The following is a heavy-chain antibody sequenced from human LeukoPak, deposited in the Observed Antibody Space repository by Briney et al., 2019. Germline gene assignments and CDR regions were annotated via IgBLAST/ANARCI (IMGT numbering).Heavy chain of an antibody. CDR3: ARDNPLWFGELLSKQYYYYGMDV. Sequence: ASVKVSCKASGYTFTSYGISWVRQAPGQGLEWMGWISAYNGNTNYAQKLQGRVTMTTDTSTSTAYMELRSLRSDDTAVHYCARDNPLWFGELLSKQYYYYGMDVWGQGTTVTVSS. CDR1: GYTFTSYG. J-gene: IGHJ6*02. V-gene: IGHV1-18*01. CDR2: ISAYNGNT. D-gene: IGHD3-10*01.